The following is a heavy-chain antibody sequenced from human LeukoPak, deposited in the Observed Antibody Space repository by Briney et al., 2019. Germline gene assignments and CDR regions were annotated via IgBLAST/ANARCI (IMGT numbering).Heavy chain of an antibody. CDR2: INSDGSST. CDR1: GFTFPASW. Sequence: PGGSLRSSCAASGFTFPASWTHWVRQVPGKGLVWVSRINSDGSSTSYADSVKGRFTISRDNAKNTLYLQMNSLRADDTAVYYCARPTTLTPSCLLWGRGTLVTVSS. J-gene: IGHJ4*02. V-gene: IGHV3-74*01. D-gene: IGHD4-17*01. CDR3: ARPTTLTPSCLL.